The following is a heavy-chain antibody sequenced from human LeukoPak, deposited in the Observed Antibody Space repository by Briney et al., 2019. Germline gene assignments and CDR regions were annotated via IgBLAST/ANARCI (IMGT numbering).Heavy chain of an antibody. D-gene: IGHD3-10*01. CDR1: GDSISSGDYD. CDR3: ARKAQFGEGYFDY. J-gene: IGHJ4*02. Sequence: SETLSLTCTVSGDSISSGDYDWRWIRQPPGKGLEWIGYIYYSGSTYYNPSLKSRVTISVDTSKNQFSLKLSSVTAADTAVYYCARKAQFGEGYFDYWGQGTLVTVSS. CDR2: IYYSGST. V-gene: IGHV4-30-4*01.